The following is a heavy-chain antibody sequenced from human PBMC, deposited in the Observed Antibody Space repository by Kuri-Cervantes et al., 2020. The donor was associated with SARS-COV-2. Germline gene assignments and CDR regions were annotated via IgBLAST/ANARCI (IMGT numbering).Heavy chain of an antibody. D-gene: IGHD6-19*01. V-gene: IGHV4-59*12. CDR2: IYYSGST. J-gene: IGHJ2*01. CDR3: ARDSTVAGHWYFDL. CDR1: GGSISSYY. Sequence: SETLSLTCTVSGGSISSYYWSWIRQPPGQGLEWIGYIYYSGSTNYNPSLKSRVTISVDTSKNQFSLQLNSVTPEDTAVYYCARDSTVAGHWYFDLWGLGTPVTVSS.